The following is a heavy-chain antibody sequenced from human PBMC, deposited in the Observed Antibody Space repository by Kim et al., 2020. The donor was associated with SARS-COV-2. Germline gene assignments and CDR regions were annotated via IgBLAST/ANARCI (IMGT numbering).Heavy chain of an antibody. J-gene: IGHJ4*02. V-gene: IGHV3-15*01. CDR3: TTGELGQQLVGYYFDS. CDR2: IKSKTDGGTT. CDR1: GFTFSNAW. Sequence: GGSLRLSCAASGFTFSNAWMSWVRQAPGKGLEWVGRIKSKTDGGTTDYAAPVKGRFTISRDDSKNTLFLQMNSLKTEDTAVYYCTTGELGQQLVGYYFDSWGQGTPVTVSS. D-gene: IGHD6-13*01.